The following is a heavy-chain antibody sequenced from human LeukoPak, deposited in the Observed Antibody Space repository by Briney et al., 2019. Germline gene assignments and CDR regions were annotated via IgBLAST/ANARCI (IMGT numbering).Heavy chain of an antibody. D-gene: IGHD3-10*01. J-gene: IGHJ6*02. CDR1: GGSISSYY. CDR2: ISYSGST. V-gene: IGHV4-59*08. Sequence: RSSETLSLTFTVSGGSISSYYWTWIRQPPGKGLEWIGYISYSGSTNYNPSLKSRVTISVDMSKNQFSLKLSSVTAADTAVYYCARHYYSSGSYYSRSYYYGMDVWGQGTSVTVSS. CDR3: ARHYYSSGSYYSRSYYYGMDV.